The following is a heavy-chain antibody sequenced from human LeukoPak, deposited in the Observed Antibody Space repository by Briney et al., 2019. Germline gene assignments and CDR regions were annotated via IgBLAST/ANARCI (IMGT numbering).Heavy chain of an antibody. V-gene: IGHV3-23*01. CDR2: ISGSGGST. CDR1: GFTFSSYA. D-gene: IGHD3-3*01. J-gene: IGHJ6*02. CDR3: AREEGLRFLEWLSQTKSGDYYYYGMDV. Sequence: QAGGSLRLSCAASGFTFSSYAMSWVRQAPGKGLEWVSAISGSGGSTYNADSVKGRFTISRDNSKNTLYLQMNSLRAEDTAVYYCAREEGLRFLEWLSQTKSGDYYYYGMDVWGQGTTVTVSS.